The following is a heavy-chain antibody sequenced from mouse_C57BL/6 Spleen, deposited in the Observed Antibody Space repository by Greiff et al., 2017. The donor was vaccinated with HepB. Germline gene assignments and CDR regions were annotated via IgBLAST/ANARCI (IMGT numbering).Heavy chain of an antibody. CDR2: IHPNSGST. CDR3: YYGSSEFAY. V-gene: IGHV1-64*01. J-gene: IGHJ3*01. Sequence: QVHVKQPGAELVKPGASVKLSCKASGYTFTSYWMHWVKQRPGQGLEWIGMIHPNSGSTNYNEKFKSKATLTVDKSSSTAYMQLSSLTSEDSAVYYCYYGSSEFAYWGQGTLVTVSA. D-gene: IGHD1-1*01. CDR1: GYTFTSYW.